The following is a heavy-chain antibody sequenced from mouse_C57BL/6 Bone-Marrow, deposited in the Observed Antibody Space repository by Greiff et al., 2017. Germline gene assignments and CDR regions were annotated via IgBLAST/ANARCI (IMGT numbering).Heavy chain of an antibody. CDR1: GYTFTDYE. V-gene: IGHV1-15*01. Sequence: PLQKSFSSLFKPWASVTLSCKASGYTFTDYEMHWVKQTPVHGLEWIGAIDPEIGGTDYNHKFKGKAILTADTSSSTAYMELRSLTADDSAVYYCTRVYYDYPGPFDYWGQGTTLTVSA. D-gene: IGHD2-4*01. CDR3: TRVYYDYPGPFDY. J-gene: IGHJ2*01. CDR2: IDPEIGGT.